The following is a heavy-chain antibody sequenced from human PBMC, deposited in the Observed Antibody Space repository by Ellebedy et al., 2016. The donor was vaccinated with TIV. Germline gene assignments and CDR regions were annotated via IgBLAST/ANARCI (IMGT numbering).Heavy chain of an antibody. Sequence: GGSLRLSCAASGFTFSSYAMSWVRQAPGKGLEWVAVIWYDGSNKYYADSVKGRFTISRDDSKNTVFLQMNSLRAEDTAVYYCATANGNYYGGEHFDLWGQGTLVTVSS. V-gene: IGHV3-33*08. J-gene: IGHJ4*02. CDR3: ATANGNYYGGEHFDL. CDR1: GFTFSSYA. CDR2: IWYDGSNK. D-gene: IGHD1-26*01.